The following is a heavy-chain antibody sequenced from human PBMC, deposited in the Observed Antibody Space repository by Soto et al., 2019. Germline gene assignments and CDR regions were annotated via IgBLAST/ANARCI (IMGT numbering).Heavy chain of an antibody. CDR2: ISAYNGHA. CDR1: GYSFTTYG. D-gene: IGHD4-17*01. V-gene: IGHV1-18*01. J-gene: IGHJ6*04. CDR3: ARGGDYGDYGMDV. Sequence: QVQLVQSGAEVKKPGASVKVSCKASGYSFTTYGVTWVRQAPGQGLEWMGWISAYNGHANYAQKVQDRLTMTTDTSTSTAYMELRSLRSDDTAVYYCARGGDYGDYGMDVWGSGTTVIVSS.